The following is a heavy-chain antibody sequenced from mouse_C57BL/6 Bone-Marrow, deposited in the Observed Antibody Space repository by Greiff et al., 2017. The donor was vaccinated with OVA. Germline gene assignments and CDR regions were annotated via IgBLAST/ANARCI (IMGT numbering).Heavy chain of an antibody. CDR1: GYTFTSYG. J-gene: IGHJ2*01. V-gene: IGHV1-81*01. CDR3: ARTGVSFDY. CDR2: IYPRSGNT. Sequence: QVQLQQSGAELARPGASVKLSCKASGYTFTSYGISWVKQRTGQGLEWIGEIYPRSGNTYHNEKFKGKATLTADKSSSTAYMELRSLTSEDSAVYFCARTGVSFDYWGQGTTLTVSS.